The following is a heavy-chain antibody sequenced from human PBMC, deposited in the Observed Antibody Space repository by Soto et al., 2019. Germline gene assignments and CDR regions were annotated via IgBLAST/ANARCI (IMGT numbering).Heavy chain of an antibody. CDR2: IIPINGTA. V-gene: IGHV1-69*13. J-gene: IGHJ6*02. CDR3: ARVIVVVPAARNGMDV. Sequence: SVKVSCKASGYTFTSYGISWVRQAPGQGLEWMGWIIPINGTANYAQKFQGRVTITADESTSTAYMELSSLRSEDTAVYYCARVIVVVPAARNGMDVWGQGTTVTVSS. CDR1: GYTFTSYG. D-gene: IGHD2-2*01.